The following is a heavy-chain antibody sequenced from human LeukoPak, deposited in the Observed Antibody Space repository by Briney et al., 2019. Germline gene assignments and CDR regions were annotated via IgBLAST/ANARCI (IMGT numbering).Heavy chain of an antibody. CDR3: ARDWVAGVPFDAFDI. CDR2: IKEDGSEK. CDR1: GFTLSSYW. J-gene: IGHJ3*02. Sequence: GGSLRLSYAASGFTLSSYWMSWVRQAAGKGLEWVANIKEDGSEKYYVDSVKGRFTISRDNAKNSLYLHMNSLTAEDTAMYYCARDWVAGVPFDAFDIWGQGTMVSVSS. V-gene: IGHV3-7*03. D-gene: IGHD3-10*01.